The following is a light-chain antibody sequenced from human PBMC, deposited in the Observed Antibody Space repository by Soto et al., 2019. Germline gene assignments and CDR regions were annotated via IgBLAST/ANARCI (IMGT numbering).Light chain of an antibody. CDR2: GAS. J-gene: IGKJ1*01. Sequence: EIVLTQSPGTLSLSPGERATLSCRASQSVSSNYLAWYQQKPGQAPRLLIYGASSRATGIPDRFSGSGSGTDFTLTINRLEPEDFAVYYCHQYNNWPPWTFGQGTKVEIK. CDR3: HQYNNWPPWT. CDR1: QSVSSNY. V-gene: IGKV3-20*01.